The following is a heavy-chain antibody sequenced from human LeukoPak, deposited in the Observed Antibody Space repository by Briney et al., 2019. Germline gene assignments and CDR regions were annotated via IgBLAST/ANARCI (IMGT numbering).Heavy chain of an antibody. CDR3: ARGNNGFGP. J-gene: IGHJ5*02. D-gene: IGHD2-8*01. V-gene: IGHV4-30-2*01. CDR2: IYHSGST. Sequence: SETLSLTCAVSGGSISSGGYSWSWIRQPPGKGLEWIGYIYHSGSTYYNPSLKSRVTISVDRSKNQFSLKLSSVTAADTAVYYCARGNNGFGPWGQGTLVTVSP. CDR1: GGSISSGGYS.